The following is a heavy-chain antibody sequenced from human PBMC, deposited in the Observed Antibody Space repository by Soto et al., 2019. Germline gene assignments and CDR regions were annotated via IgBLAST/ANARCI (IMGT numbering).Heavy chain of an antibody. D-gene: IGHD3-10*01. CDR3: ARLNVLLWFGELNPGWFDP. CDR1: GYTFTSYG. CDR2: ISAYNGNT. J-gene: IGHJ5*02. V-gene: IGHV1-18*01. Sequence: ASVKVSCKASGYTFTSYGISWVRQAPGQGLEWMGWISAYNGNTNYAQKLQGRVTMTTDTSTSTAYMELRSLRSDDTAVYYCARLNVLLWFGELNPGWFDPWGQGTLVTVSS.